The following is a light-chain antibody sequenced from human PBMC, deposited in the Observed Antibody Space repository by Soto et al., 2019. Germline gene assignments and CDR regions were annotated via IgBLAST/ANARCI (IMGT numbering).Light chain of an antibody. V-gene: IGKV3-11*01. CDR3: QQRSNWLT. CDR1: QSVSNF. CDR2: DAS. Sequence: EIVLTQSPATLSLSPGERATLSCRASQSVSNFLAWYQQKPGQAPRLLLYDASNRATGIPARFSGSGSGTDFTLTISSQEPEDFAFYYCQQRSNWLTFGGGTKVEIK. J-gene: IGKJ4*01.